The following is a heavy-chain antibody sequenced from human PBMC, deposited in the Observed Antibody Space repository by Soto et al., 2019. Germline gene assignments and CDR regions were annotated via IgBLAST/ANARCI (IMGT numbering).Heavy chain of an antibody. Sequence: QVKLVQSGTEVKKPGSSVKVSCKASGVTFSTSAISWVRQAPGQGLEWMGGIIPIPGTTNYAQRFQGRVTINADESTSTVYMEMSSLRSDDTAIYYCARLDTAMVRGVTYYYGMDVWGQGTTVTVSS. CDR2: IIPIPGTT. CDR3: ARLDTAMVRGVTYYYGMDV. J-gene: IGHJ6*02. D-gene: IGHD3-10*01. CDR1: GVTFSTSA. V-gene: IGHV1-69*01.